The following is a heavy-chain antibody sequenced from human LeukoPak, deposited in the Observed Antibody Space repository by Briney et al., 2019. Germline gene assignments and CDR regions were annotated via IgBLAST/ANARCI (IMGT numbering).Heavy chain of an antibody. CDR2: IYPGDSDT. CDR1: GYSFSTYW. D-gene: IGHD2-21*02. J-gene: IGHJ3*02. V-gene: IGHV5-51*01. Sequence: GEPLKISWQGSGYSFSTYWIVWGRQRPGKGLERMGIIYPGDSDTRYSPSFQGQVTISADKSISTAYLQWSSLRASDTAMYFCARHSIVVVTALAFDIWGQGTMVTVSS. CDR3: ARHSIVVVTALAFDI.